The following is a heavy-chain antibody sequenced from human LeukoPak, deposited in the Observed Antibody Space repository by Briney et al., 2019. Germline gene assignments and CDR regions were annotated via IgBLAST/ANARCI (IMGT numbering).Heavy chain of an antibody. CDR2: ISGGGRST. Sequence: GGSLRLSCAASGFTFSSYAMSWVRQAPGKGLEWVSTISGGGRSTDYADSVRGQFTISRDNSKNTLYLQMNSLRAEDTAVYYCARERYFDYWGQGTLVTVSS. V-gene: IGHV3-23*01. J-gene: IGHJ4*02. CDR1: GFTFSSYA. CDR3: ARERYFDY.